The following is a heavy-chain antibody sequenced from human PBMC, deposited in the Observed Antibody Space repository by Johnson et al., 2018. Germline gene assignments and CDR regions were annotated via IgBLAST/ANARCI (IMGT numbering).Heavy chain of an antibody. Sequence: VQLQESGPGLVKPSETLSLTCTVSGGPISSYYWSWIRQPPGKGLEWIGYIYSTGSTNYNPSLKSRVTISVDTSKNQFSLKLSSVTAADTAVYYCARDRNYDSTTYLGIDYWGQGTLVTVSS. CDR1: GGPISSYY. V-gene: IGHV4-59*01. J-gene: IGHJ4*02. CDR3: ARDRNYDSTTYLGIDY. CDR2: IYSTGST. D-gene: IGHD2/OR15-2a*01.